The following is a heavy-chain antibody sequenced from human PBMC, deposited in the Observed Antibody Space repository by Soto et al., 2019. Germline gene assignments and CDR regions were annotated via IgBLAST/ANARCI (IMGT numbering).Heavy chain of an antibody. CDR3: ARIEMASIK. V-gene: IGHV4-31*03. J-gene: IGHJ4*02. CDR2: IYYTGST. Sequence: SETLSLTCSVSGASIRSGGYYWSWLRQSPGEGLEWIGHIYYTGSTFYSPSLKSRLTISLDTSKNQFSLDLRSVTAADTAMYYCARIEMASIKWGRGTLVTVSS. CDR1: GASIRSGGYY.